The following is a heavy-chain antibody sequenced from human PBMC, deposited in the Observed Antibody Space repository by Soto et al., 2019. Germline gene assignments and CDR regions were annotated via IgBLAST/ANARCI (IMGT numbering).Heavy chain of an antibody. Sequence: ASVKVSCKASGYTFTSYDINWVRQATGQGLEWMGWMNPNSGNTGYAQKFQGRVTMTRNTSISTAYMELSSLRSEDTAVYYCASFYDFWSGYGPAFDIWGQGTMVPVSS. CDR3: ASFYDFWSGYGPAFDI. J-gene: IGHJ3*02. CDR1: GYTFTSYD. V-gene: IGHV1-8*01. D-gene: IGHD3-3*01. CDR2: MNPNSGNT.